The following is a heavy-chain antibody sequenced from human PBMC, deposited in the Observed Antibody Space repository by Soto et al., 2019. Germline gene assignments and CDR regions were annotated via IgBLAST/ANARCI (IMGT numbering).Heavy chain of an antibody. CDR1: GFSFSTYS. CDR2: ISSSGDTI. D-gene: IGHD2-15*01. J-gene: IGHJ4*02. V-gene: IGHV3-48*02. Sequence: GGSLRLSCAASGFSFSTYSMNWVRQAPGKGLEWVSFISSSGDTIHYADSVKGRFTVSRDNAKNSLYLQMNSLRDEDTAVYYCARDHYCSGDTCYLISFAYWGQGTQVTVSS. CDR3: ARDHYCSGDTCYLISFAY.